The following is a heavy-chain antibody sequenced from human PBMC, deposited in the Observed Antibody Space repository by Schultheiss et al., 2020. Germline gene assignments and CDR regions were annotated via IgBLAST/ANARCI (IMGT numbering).Heavy chain of an antibody. CDR2: IYTSGST. D-gene: IGHD2-21*01. CDR1: GGSFSGYY. V-gene: IGHV4-59*10. CDR3: AGMGRLPRGWFDP. J-gene: IGHJ5*02. Sequence: SETLSLTCAVYGGSFSGYYWSWIRQPAGKGLEWIGRIYTSGSTDYNPSLKSRVTLSVDTSKNEFSLKLSSVTAADTAVYYCAGMGRLPRGWFDPWGQGTLVTVSS.